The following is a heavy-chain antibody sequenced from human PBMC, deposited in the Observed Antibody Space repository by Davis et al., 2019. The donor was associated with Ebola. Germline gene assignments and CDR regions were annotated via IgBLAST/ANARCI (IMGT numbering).Heavy chain of an antibody. Sequence: GGSLRLSCAASGFTFSSYAMHWVRQAPGKGLEWVAVISYDGSNKYYADSVKGRFTISRDNSKNTLYLQMNSLRAEDTAVYYCAKDTIRGYRGFLDYWGQGTLVTVSS. J-gene: IGHJ4*02. CDR3: AKDTIRGYRGFLDY. D-gene: IGHD5-18*01. CDR2: ISYDGSNK. CDR1: GFTFSSYA. V-gene: IGHV3-30*04.